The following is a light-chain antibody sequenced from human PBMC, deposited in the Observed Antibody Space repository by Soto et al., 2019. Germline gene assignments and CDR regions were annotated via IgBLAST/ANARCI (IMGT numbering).Light chain of an antibody. Sequence: DIQLTQSPSVLSASVGDTVTITCRASQALSHYLAWYQQKPGKAPDLLIYSASTLQSGVPSRFSGSGSETEFSLTIRALQPEDFATYYCQQLSRYPLTVGGGTKVDSK. V-gene: IGKV1-9*01. CDR1: QALSHY. CDR2: SAS. CDR3: QQLSRYPLT. J-gene: IGKJ4*01.